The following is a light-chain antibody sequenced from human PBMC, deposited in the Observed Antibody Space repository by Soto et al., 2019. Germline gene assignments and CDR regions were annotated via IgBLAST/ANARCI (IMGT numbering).Light chain of an antibody. J-gene: IGKJ4*01. Sequence: EILMTQSPATLSVSPGEGATLSCRASQGIGYTLAWYQHKPGQTPRLLIYDTSTRATGVPARFSGSRSGTEFTLTINSLQSEDFAVYYCQRYNNWPLTFGGGTKVDIK. V-gene: IGKV3-15*01. CDR3: QRYNNWPLT. CDR2: DTS. CDR1: QGIGYT.